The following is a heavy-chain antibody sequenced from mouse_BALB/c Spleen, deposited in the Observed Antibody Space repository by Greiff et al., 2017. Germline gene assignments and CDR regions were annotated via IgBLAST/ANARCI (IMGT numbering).Heavy chain of an antibody. D-gene: IGHD2-3*01. CDR3: ARLIYDGYYRYFDV. J-gene: IGHJ1*01. CDR2: INPSNGRT. Sequence: QVQLQQPGAELVKPGASVKLSCKASGYTFTSYWMHWVKQRPGQGLEWIGEINPSNGRTNYNEKFKSKATLTVDKSSSTAYMQLSSLTSEDSAVYYCARLIYDGYYRYFDVWGAGTTVTVSS. CDR1: GYTFTSYW. V-gene: IGHV1S81*02.